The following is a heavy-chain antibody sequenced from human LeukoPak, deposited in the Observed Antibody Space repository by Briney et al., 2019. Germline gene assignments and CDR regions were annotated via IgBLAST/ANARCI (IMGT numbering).Heavy chain of an antibody. D-gene: IGHD3-10*01. CDR2: VSSGSSTI. CDR1: GFTFSDYY. CDR3: ARPRVVRGGGFLY. J-gene: IGHJ4*01. Sequence: GGSLRLSCAASGFTFSDYYMSWIRQAPGKALEWVSYVSSGSSTIYYADSVKGRFTISRDNAENSLYLQMNSLRAEDTAIYYCARPRVVRGGGFLYWGHGTLVTVSS. V-gene: IGHV3-11*04.